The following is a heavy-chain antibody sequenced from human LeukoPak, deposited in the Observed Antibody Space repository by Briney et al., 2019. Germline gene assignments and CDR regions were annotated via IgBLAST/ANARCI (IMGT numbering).Heavy chain of an antibody. CDR3: ARVKYYYDSSGYYFIDY. CDR2: TNPNSGGT. D-gene: IGHD3-22*01. Sequence: ASVKVSCKASGYTFTGYYMHWVRQAPGQGLEWMGRTNPNSGGTNYAQKFQGRVTMTRDTSISTAYMELSRLRSDDTAAYYCARVKYYYDSSGYYFIDYWGQGTLVTVSS. J-gene: IGHJ4*02. V-gene: IGHV1-2*06. CDR1: GYTFTGYY.